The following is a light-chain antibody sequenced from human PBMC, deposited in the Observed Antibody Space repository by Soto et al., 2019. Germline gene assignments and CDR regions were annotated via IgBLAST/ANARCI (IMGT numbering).Light chain of an antibody. V-gene: IGKV3-11*01. CDR3: HHRGNGIT. J-gene: IGKJ5*01. Sequence: TQSPATLSLSPGATAALSCGASQSVSSSLAWYQQKPGQAPRLLIYDASSRATGIPARFSGSGSGTDFALTISSLEPEDFAVYYCHHRGNGITFGQGTRLEI. CDR1: QSVSSS. CDR2: DAS.